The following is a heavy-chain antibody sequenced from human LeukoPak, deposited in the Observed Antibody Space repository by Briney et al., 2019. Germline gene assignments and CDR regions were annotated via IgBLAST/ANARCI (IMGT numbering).Heavy chain of an antibody. J-gene: IGHJ4*02. Sequence: SETLSLTCAVSGYSISSGYYWGWIQPPPGKGLEWIGSIYHSGSTYYNPSLKSRVTISVDTSKNQFSLKLSSVTAADTAVYYCARVSGGYYFDYWGQGTLVTVSS. CDR3: ARVSGGYYFDY. CDR1: GYSISSGYY. D-gene: IGHD1-26*01. V-gene: IGHV4-38-2*01. CDR2: IYHSGST.